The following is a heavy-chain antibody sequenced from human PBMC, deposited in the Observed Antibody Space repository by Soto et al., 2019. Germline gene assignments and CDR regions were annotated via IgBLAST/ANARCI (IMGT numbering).Heavy chain of an antibody. D-gene: IGHD2-21*02. V-gene: IGHV4-39*01. Sequence: LSLTRTVAGGSSSSSSYYWGRISQPPGKGLEWIGSIYYSGSTYYNPSLKSRVTISVDTSKNQFSLKLSSVTAADTAVYYCAVVTAIPACDYWGQGTPVTVSS. J-gene: IGHJ4*02. CDR3: AVVTAIPACDY. CDR2: IYYSGST. CDR1: GGSSSSSSYY.